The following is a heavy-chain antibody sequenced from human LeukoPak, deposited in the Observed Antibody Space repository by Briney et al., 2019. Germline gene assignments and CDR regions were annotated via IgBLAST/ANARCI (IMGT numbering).Heavy chain of an antibody. D-gene: IGHD3-9*01. Sequence: GGSLRLSCAASGFTVSSNYMSWVRQAPGKGLEWVSVIYSGGSTYYADSVKGRFTISRDNSKNTLYLQMNSLRAEDTAVYYYASSTGYNFYYYYGMDVWGQGTTVTVSS. J-gene: IGHJ6*02. CDR1: GFTVSSNY. CDR2: IYSGGST. V-gene: IGHV3-66*01. CDR3: ASSTGYNFYYYYGMDV.